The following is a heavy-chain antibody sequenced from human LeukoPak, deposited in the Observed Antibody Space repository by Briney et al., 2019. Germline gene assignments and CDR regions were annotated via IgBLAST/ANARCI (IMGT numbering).Heavy chain of an antibody. CDR3: AKGNWNYALDY. V-gene: IGHV3-53*05. CDR2: IYSGGST. Sequence: GGSLRLSCAASGFTVSSNYMSWVRQAPGKGLEWVSVIYSGGSTYYADSVKGRFTISRDNAKNSLYLQMNSLRAEDTALYYCAKGNWNYALDYWGQGTLVTVSS. J-gene: IGHJ4*02. D-gene: IGHD1-7*01. CDR1: GFTVSSNY.